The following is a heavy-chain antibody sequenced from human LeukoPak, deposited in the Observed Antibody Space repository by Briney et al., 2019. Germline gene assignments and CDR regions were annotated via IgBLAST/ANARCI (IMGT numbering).Heavy chain of an antibody. J-gene: IGHJ3*02. V-gene: IGHV1-46*01. D-gene: IGHD3-10*01. CDR1: GYTFTSYY. CDR2: IDPSGGST. CDR3: ARDSEGSDAFDI. Sequence: ASVKVSCKGSGYTFTSYYMHWVRQAPGQGLEWMGIIDPSGGSTSYAQKFQGRVTMTRDTSTSTVYMELSSLRSEDTAVYYCARDSEGSDAFDIWGQGTMVTVSS.